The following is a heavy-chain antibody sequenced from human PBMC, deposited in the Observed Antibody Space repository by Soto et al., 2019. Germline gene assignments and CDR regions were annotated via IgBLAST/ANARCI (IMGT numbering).Heavy chain of an antibody. CDR2: IYSNGDT. D-gene: IGHD2-8*01. J-gene: IGHJ4*02. CDR3: ARKTDSSPVPEADGV. Sequence: EVQLVETGGGLIQPGGSLRLSCAASGFSVGSNYMTWVRQSPGKGLEWVSLIYSNGDTDYADSVKGRFSISGDNFDNTLYLQMNNLRAEDTAVYHCARKTDSSPVPEADGVWGRGTLVTVSS. CDR1: GFSVGSNY. V-gene: IGHV3-53*02.